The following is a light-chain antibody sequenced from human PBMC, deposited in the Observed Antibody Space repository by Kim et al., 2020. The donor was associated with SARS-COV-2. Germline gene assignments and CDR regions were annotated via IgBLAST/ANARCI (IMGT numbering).Light chain of an antibody. J-gene: IGLJ1*01. V-gene: IGLV3-9*01. CDR1: KLGSKN. CDR3: QVWDSSTFYV. CDR2: RNS. Sequence: VALGQTARITCGGTKLGSKNVCWYQQKPGQAPVLVIYRNSNRPSGIPERFSGSNSGNTATLTISRAQAGDEADYYCQVWDSSTFYVFGTGTKVTVL.